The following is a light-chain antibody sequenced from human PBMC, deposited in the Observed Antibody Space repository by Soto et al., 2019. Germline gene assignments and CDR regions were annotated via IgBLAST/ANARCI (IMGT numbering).Light chain of an antibody. J-gene: IGKJ1*01. CDR1: QSISSS. V-gene: IGKV1-5*01. Sequence: DIQMTQSPSTLSASVGDRVTITCRASQSISSSLAWYQQKPGKAPKLLIYDASNLESGVPSIFSGSGSGTEFTLTISSLQPEDFATYYCLQHNTYPPTFGQGTKVDIK. CDR2: DAS. CDR3: LQHNTYPPT.